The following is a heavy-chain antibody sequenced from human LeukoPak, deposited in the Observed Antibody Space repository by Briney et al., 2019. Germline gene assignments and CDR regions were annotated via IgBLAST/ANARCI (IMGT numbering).Heavy chain of an antibody. CDR1: GFTFSSYG. CDR3: AKAPPGYYDSSGYYYTYWYFDL. Sequence: PGGSLRLSCAASGFTFSSYGMHWVRQAPGKGLEWVAVISYDGSNIYYADSVKGRFTISRDNSKNTLYLQMNSLRAEDTAVYYCAKAPPGYYDSSGYYYTYWYFDLWGRGTLVTVSS. V-gene: IGHV3-30*18. D-gene: IGHD3-22*01. J-gene: IGHJ2*01. CDR2: ISYDGSNI.